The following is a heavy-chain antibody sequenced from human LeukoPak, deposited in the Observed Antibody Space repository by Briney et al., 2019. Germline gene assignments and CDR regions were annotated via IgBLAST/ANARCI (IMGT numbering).Heavy chain of an antibody. J-gene: IGHJ3*02. Sequence: GRSLRLSCAASGFTFSGYGMHWVRRAPGKGLEWVAVISYDGSNEYYADSVKGRFTISRDNSKNTLYLQMNSLRAEDTAVYYCAKDEGGYSSSWYRFGAFDIWGKGTMVTVSS. CDR3: AKDEGGYSSSWYRFGAFDI. CDR1: GFTFSGYG. CDR2: ISYDGSNE. D-gene: IGHD6-13*01. V-gene: IGHV3-30*18.